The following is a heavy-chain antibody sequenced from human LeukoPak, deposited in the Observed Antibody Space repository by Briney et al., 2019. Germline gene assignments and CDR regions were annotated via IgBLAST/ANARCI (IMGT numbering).Heavy chain of an antibody. CDR1: GFTFSSYA. Sequence: PGGSLRLSCAASGFTFSSYAMSWVRQAPEKGLEWVSTISGSGGSTYYTDSVKGRFTISRDNSKNTLYLQMNSLRAEDTAVYYCAKDNTYDSNVDYWGQGTLVTVSS. J-gene: IGHJ4*02. V-gene: IGHV3-23*01. CDR3: AKDNTYDSNVDY. CDR2: ISGSGGST. D-gene: IGHD3-22*01.